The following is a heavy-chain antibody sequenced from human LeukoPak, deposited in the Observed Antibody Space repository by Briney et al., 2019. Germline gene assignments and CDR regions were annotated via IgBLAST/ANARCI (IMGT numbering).Heavy chain of an antibody. CDR1: GGSFSGYY. Sequence: SETLSLTCAVYGGSFSGYYWSWIRQPPGEGLEWIGEINHSGSTNYNPSLKSRVTISVDTSKNQFSLKLSSVTAADTAVYYCARGVAVAGRVFYYGMDVWGQGTTVTVSS. CDR2: INHSGST. V-gene: IGHV4-34*01. J-gene: IGHJ6*02. CDR3: ARGVAVAGRVFYYGMDV. D-gene: IGHD6-19*01.